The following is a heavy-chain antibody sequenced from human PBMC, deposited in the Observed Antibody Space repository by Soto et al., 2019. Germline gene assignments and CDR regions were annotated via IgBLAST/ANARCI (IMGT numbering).Heavy chain of an antibody. CDR1: GFTFSGSA. D-gene: IGHD2-21*01. J-gene: IGHJ4*02. Sequence: GGSLRLSCAASGFTFSGSALHWVRQASGKGLEWVGRIRNKANSYATAYAASVKGRFTISRDDSKNTAFLQMNSLKTEDTALYYCAKATSATCTGSICYSFDYWGQGTLVTVSS. CDR2: IRNKANSYAT. V-gene: IGHV3-73*01. CDR3: AKATSATCTGSICYSFDY.